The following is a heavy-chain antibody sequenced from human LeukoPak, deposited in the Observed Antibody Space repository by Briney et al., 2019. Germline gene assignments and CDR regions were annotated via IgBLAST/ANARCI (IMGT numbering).Heavy chain of an antibody. CDR3: ARTPRIYYDDRMDI. Sequence: PGGSLRLSCAASGFTFDDYATSWVRQAPGKGLEWVSGINWNGGSTGYADSVKGRFTISRDNAKNSLYLQMNSLRAEDTALYYCARTPRIYYDDRMDIWGQGTMVTVSS. D-gene: IGHD3-22*01. CDR1: GFTFDDYA. J-gene: IGHJ3*02. V-gene: IGHV3-20*04. CDR2: INWNGGST.